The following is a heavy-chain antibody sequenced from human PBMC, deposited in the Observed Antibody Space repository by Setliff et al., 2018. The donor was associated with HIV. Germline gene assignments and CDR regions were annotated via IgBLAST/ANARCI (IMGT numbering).Heavy chain of an antibody. Sequence: SETLSLTCDVSGYSISNGYFWGWIRQPPGKGLEWIGSIFHSGSTYYNPSLKSRVTISVDTSKNQFSLKLNSVTAADTAVYYCARQGNRAVVGTEYWGQGTLVTVS. CDR3: ARQGNRAVVGTEY. D-gene: IGHD6-19*01. V-gene: IGHV4-38-2*01. J-gene: IGHJ4*02. CDR2: IFHSGST. CDR1: GYSISNGYF.